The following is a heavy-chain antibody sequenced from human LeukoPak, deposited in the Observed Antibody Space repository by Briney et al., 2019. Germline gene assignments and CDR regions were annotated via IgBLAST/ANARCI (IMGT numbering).Heavy chain of an antibody. CDR3: ATRATGGTYVVH. CDR1: GASISSSNW. J-gene: IGHJ4*02. CDR2: IHQSGTT. D-gene: IGHD3-10*02. V-gene: IGHV4-4*02. Sequence: SETLSLTCGVSGASISSSNWWSWVRPPPGKGLEWIGEIHQSGTTNYNPSLKSRVTISVDNSKNQFSLTADSVTAADTAVYYCATRATGGTYVVHWGQGTLVTVSS.